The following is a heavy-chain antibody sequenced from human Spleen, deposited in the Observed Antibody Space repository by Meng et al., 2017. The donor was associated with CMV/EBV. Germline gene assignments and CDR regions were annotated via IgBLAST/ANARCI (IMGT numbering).Heavy chain of an antibody. V-gene: IGHV3-30-3*01. J-gene: IGHJ4*02. CDR1: EFTFSTCT. CDR2: ISYNGTNK. D-gene: IGHD2-15*01. CDR3: ARAPKDCSGSTCSLYFDY. Sequence: GESLKISCAASEFTFSTCTMYWVRQAPGKGLEWVALISYNGTNKYYADSVKGRFTISRDNSKNTLYLQMNSLRAEDTAVYYCARAPKDCSGSTCSLYFDYWGQGTLVTVSS.